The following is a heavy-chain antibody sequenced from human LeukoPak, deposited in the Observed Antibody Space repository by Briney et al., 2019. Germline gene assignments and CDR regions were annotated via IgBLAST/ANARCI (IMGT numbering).Heavy chain of an antibody. V-gene: IGHV4-30-2*01. Sequence: SETLSLTCAVSGGSISSGGYSWSWIRQPPGKGLEWIGYIYHSGSTYYNPSLKSRVTISVDRSKNQFSLKLSSVTAADTAEYYCARVVAAAAFWFDPWGQGTLVTVSS. J-gene: IGHJ5*02. D-gene: IGHD6-13*01. CDR3: ARVVAAAAFWFDP. CDR1: GGSISSGGYS. CDR2: IYHSGST.